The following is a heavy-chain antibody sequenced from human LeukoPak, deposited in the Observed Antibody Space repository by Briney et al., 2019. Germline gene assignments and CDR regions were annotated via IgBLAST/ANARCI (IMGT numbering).Heavy chain of an antibody. CDR2: IDSGGGVT. D-gene: IGHD3-22*01. V-gene: IGHV3-23*01. CDR3: ANIPLTMNSRLIAFDI. Sequence: GGSLRLSCTASGFTFSSYAMTWVRQAPGKGLEWVSGIDSGGGVTYYADSVRGRFSISRDNSKNTLYLQMNSLRAEDTAVYYCANIPLTMNSRLIAFDIWGQGTMVTVSS. J-gene: IGHJ3*02. CDR1: GFTFSSYA.